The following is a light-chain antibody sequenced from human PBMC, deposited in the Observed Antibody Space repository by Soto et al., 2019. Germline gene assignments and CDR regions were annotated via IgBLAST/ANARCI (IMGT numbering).Light chain of an antibody. J-gene: IGKJ1*01. CDR3: QQYYSNPT. CDR2: WAS. Sequence: DIVMTQSPDSLAVSLGERATINCKSSQSVLYSSNNKNYLAWFQQKAGQPPKLLIYWASTRESGVPDRFSGSGSETDFTLTISSLQAEDVAVYYCQQYYSNPTFGQGTKVEIK. V-gene: IGKV4-1*01. CDR1: QSVLYSSNNKNY.